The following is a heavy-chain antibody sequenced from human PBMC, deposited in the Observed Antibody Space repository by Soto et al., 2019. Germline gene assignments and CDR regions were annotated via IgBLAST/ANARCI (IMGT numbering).Heavy chain of an antibody. D-gene: IGHD6-19*01. Sequence: GGSLRLSCSASGFTFSNYALNWVRQAPGKGLEWVSGISDTGGSTYYADSVRGRFTMSRDNSKNTLYLQMNSLKAEDTAVYYCARSRSSGWYSAVDYWGPGTLVTVSS. CDR2: ISDTGGST. V-gene: IGHV3-23*01. CDR3: ARSRSSGWYSAVDY. CDR1: GFTFSNYA. J-gene: IGHJ4*02.